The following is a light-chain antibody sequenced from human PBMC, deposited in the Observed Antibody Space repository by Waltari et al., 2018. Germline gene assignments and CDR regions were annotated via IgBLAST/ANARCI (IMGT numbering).Light chain of an antibody. CDR3: LFYYGGIQV. V-gene: IGLV7-43*01. Sequence: QTVVTQEPSLTVSPGGTVTLTCASNTGTVTSGYFPNWFQQKPGQAPTSLIYSTINRHSWDPARFSGVLLGGKAVLTVSDVQPEDEAEYYCLFYYGGIQVFGGGTKLTVV. CDR1: TGTVTSGYF. CDR2: STI. J-gene: IGLJ3*02.